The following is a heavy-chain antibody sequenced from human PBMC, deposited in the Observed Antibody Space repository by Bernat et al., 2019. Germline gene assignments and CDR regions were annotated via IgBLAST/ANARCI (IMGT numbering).Heavy chain of an antibody. J-gene: IGHJ3*02. CDR1: GFTFSSYE. Sequence: EVQLVESGGGLVQPGGSLRLSCAASGFTFSSYEMNWVRQAPGKGLEWVSYISSSGSTIYYADSMKGRFTFSRDNAKNSLYLQMNSLRAEDTAVYYCARRGLLQRSQIDAFDIWGQGTMVTVSS. CDR2: ISSSGSTI. V-gene: IGHV3-48*03. CDR3: ARRGLLQRSQIDAFDI. D-gene: IGHD1-26*01.